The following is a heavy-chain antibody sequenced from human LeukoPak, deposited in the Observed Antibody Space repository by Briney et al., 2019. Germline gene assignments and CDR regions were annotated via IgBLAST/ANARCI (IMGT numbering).Heavy chain of an antibody. CDR3: ARDLGGYVGNVAFDY. CDR1: GGPISSDY. CDR2: IYYSGRA. D-gene: IGHD2-15*01. V-gene: IGHV4-59*01. Sequence: SETLCLTCTVSGGPISSDYWNWIRQAPGKGLEWIWSIYYSGRASYNASLKSRVTISLDKSKNQLSLKLHSVTAADTAVYYCARDLGGYVGNVAFDYWGQGTMVTVSS. J-gene: IGHJ4*02.